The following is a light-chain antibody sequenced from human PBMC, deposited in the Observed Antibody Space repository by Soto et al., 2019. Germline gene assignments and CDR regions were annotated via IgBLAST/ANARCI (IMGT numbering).Light chain of an antibody. J-gene: IGKJ1*01. CDR2: AAS. Sequence: DIQMTQSPSSLSASVGDRVTITCRASQGISNYLAWYQQKPGKAPKLLIYAASTLQSRVPPRFSGSGSGTDFTLTIGTLQPEDVATYYWQKYDTAPWTFGQGTKVEIK. V-gene: IGKV1-27*01. CDR1: QGISNY. CDR3: QKYDTAPWT.